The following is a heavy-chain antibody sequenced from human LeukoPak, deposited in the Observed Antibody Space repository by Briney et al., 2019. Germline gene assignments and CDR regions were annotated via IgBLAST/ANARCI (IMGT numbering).Heavy chain of an antibody. CDR3: AKGGRGIAVAGKRVDY. D-gene: IGHD6-19*01. Sequence: PGRSLRLSCAASGLTFSSYALHWVRQAPGKGLEWVAFIRYDGSNKYYADSVKGRFTISRDNSKNTLYLQMNSLRAEDTAVYYCAKGGRGIAVAGKRVDYWGQGTLVTVSS. V-gene: IGHV3-30*02. J-gene: IGHJ4*02. CDR1: GLTFSSYA. CDR2: IRYDGSNK.